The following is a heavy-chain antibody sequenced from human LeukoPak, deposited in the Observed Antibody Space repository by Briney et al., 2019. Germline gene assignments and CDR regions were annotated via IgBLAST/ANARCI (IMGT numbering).Heavy chain of an antibody. J-gene: IGHJ4*02. CDR2: ISYSGST. Sequence: ETLSLTCTVSGDSISSYYWSWIRQPPGKGLEWIGYISYSGSTNYNPSLTSRVTISIDTSKNQFSLRLSSVTAADTAVYYCARDSSGWSPLFDYWGQGTLVTVSS. V-gene: IGHV4-59*01. D-gene: IGHD6-19*01. CDR3: ARDSSGWSPLFDY. CDR1: GDSISSYY.